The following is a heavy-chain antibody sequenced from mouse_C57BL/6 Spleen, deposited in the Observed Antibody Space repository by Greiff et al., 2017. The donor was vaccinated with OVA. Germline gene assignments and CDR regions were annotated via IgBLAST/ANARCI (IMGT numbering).Heavy chain of an antibody. J-gene: IGHJ2*01. CDR1: GYTFTSYW. CDR2: IDSNSGGT. V-gene: IGHV1-72*01. D-gene: IGHD3-2*02. CDR3: ARSGLESNFDY. Sequence: QVQLKQPGAELVKPGASVKLSCKASGYTFTSYWMHWVKQRPGRGLEWIGRIDSNSGGTKYNEKFKSKATLTVDKPSSTAYMQLSSLTSEDSAVYYCARSGLESNFDYWGQGTTLTVSS.